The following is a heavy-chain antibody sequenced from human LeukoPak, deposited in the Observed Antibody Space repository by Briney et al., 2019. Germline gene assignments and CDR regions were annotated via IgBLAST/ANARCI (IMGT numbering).Heavy chain of an antibody. CDR1: GFTFSSYE. CDR3: AREPPGYCSSTSCYETGDAFDI. D-gene: IGHD2-2*03. Sequence: GGSLTLSRAASGFTFSSYEMNWVRQAPGKGLEWVSYISSSGSTIYYADSVKGRFTISRDNAKNSLYLQVNSLRAEDTAVYYCAREPPGYCSSTSCYETGDAFDIWGQGTMVTVSS. V-gene: IGHV3-48*03. J-gene: IGHJ3*02. CDR2: ISSSGSTI.